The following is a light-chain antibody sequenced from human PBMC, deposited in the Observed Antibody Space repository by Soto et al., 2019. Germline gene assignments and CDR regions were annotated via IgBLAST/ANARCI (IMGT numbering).Light chain of an antibody. CDR2: DDS. CDR1: NIGSKS. CDR3: SSYAGSNNLHVL. J-gene: IGLJ2*01. V-gene: IGLV3-21*02. Sequence: SYELTQPPSVSVAPGQTARITCGGNNIGSKSVHWYQQKPGQAPVLVVYDDSDRPSGIPERFSGSKSGNTASLTVSGLQAEDEADYYCSSYAGSNNLHVLFGGGTKVTVL.